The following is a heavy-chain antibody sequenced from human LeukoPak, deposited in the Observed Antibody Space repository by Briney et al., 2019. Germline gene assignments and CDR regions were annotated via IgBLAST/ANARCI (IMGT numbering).Heavy chain of an antibody. D-gene: IGHD2-15*01. J-gene: IGHJ6*03. V-gene: IGHV3-23*01. CDR3: ARVLRYCSGGNCYSGGLGYMDV. CDR2: SSSIGGRT. CDR1: GFTFSSHG. Sequence: GGTLRLSCAASGFTFSSHGMNWVRQAPGKGLEWVSGSSSIGGRTYYADSVKGRFTVTRDNSRNTLHLQMNSLRAEDTAVYYCARVLRYCSGGNCYSGGLGYMDVWGKGTTVTISS.